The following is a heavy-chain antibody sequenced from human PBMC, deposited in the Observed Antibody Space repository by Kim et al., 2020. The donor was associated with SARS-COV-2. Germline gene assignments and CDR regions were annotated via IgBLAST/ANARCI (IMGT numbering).Heavy chain of an antibody. CDR3: AKDYGDYEVHWYFDL. V-gene: IGHV3-30*18. CDR1: GFTFSSYG. CDR2: ISYDGSNK. D-gene: IGHD4-17*01. J-gene: IGHJ2*01. Sequence: GGSLRLSCAASGFTFSSYGMHWVRQAPGKGLEWVAVISYDGSNKYYADSVKGRFTISRDNSKNTLYLQMNSLRAEDTAVYYCAKDYGDYEVHWYFDLWGRGTLVTVSS.